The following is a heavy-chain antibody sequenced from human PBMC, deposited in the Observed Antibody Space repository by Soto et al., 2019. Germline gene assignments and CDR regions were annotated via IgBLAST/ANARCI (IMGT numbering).Heavy chain of an antibody. CDR2: ISAYNGNT. Sequence: XSVKVSCKASVYTFTSYGISWVRQAPGQGLEWMGWISAYNGNTNYAQKLQGRVTMTTDTSTSTAYMELRSLRSDDTAVYYCARVIAAAGQDWFDPWGQGTLVTVSS. D-gene: IGHD6-13*01. CDR3: ARVIAAAGQDWFDP. J-gene: IGHJ5*02. CDR1: VYTFTSYG. V-gene: IGHV1-18*01.